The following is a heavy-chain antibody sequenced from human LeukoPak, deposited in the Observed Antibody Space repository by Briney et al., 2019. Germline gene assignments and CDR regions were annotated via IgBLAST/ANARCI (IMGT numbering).Heavy chain of an antibody. CDR3: ARDHGDYPDY. CDR2: ISSSSSYI. CDR1: GFTFSSYS. D-gene: IGHD4-17*01. V-gene: IGHV3-21*01. J-gene: IGHJ4*02. Sequence: GGSLRLSCAASGFTFSSYSMNWVRQAPGKGLEWVSSISSSSSYIYYADSVKGRFTISRDNAKNSLYLQMSSLRAEDTAVYYCARDHGDYPDYWGQGTLVTVSS.